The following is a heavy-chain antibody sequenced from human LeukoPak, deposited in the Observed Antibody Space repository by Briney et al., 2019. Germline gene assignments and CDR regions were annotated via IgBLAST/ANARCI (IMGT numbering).Heavy chain of an antibody. CDR1: GFTFSNYA. CDR3: AKDRDNWNDGDYFDY. Sequence: PGGSLRLSCAASGFTFSNYAMNWGRQAPGKGLELVSAISDRGDSTFYADSVRGRFTISRDISKNTLYLQVNSLRAEDTAIYYCAKDRDNWNDGDYFDYWGQGTLVTVSS. CDR2: ISDRGDST. J-gene: IGHJ4*02. V-gene: IGHV3-23*01. D-gene: IGHD1-1*01.